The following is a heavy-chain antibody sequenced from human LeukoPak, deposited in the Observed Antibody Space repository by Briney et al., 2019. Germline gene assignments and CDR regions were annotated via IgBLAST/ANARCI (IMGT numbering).Heavy chain of an antibody. CDR1: GGSISSYY. CDR2: IYTSGST. CDR3: ARDYCSSTSCYLYFDY. J-gene: IGHJ4*02. D-gene: IGHD2-2*01. V-gene: IGHV4-4*07. Sequence: SETLSLTCTVSGGSISSYYWSWIRQPAGKGLEWIGRIYTSGSTNYNPSLKSRVTMSVDTSKNQFSPKLSSVTAADTAVYYCARDYCSSTSCYLYFDYWGQGTLVTVSS.